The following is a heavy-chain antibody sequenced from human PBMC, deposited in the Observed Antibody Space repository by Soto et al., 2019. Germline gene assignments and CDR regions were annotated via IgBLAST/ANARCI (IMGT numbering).Heavy chain of an antibody. CDR3: ARVSNAYCGGDCYSGFDY. CDR1: GGSISSSSYY. CDR2: IYYSGST. J-gene: IGHJ4*02. V-gene: IGHV4-39*07. D-gene: IGHD2-21*02. Sequence: SETLSLTCTVSGGSISSSSYYWGWIRQPPGKGLEWIGSIYYSGSTYYNPSLKSRVTISVDTSKNQFSLKLSSVTAADTAVYYCARVSNAYCGGDCYSGFDYWGQGTLVTVSS.